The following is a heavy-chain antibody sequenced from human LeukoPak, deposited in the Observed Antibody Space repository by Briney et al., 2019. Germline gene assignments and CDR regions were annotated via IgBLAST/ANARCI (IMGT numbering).Heavy chain of an antibody. CDR2: INPNSGGT. CDR1: GYTFTGYY. Sequence: ASVKVSCKASGYTFTGYYMHWVRQAPGQGLEWMGRINPNSGGTNYAQKFQGRVTMTRDTSISTAYMPLSRLRSDDTAVYYCARVFYDSSGPFDYWGQGTLVTVSS. CDR3: ARVFYDSSGPFDY. J-gene: IGHJ4*02. D-gene: IGHD3-22*01. V-gene: IGHV1-2*06.